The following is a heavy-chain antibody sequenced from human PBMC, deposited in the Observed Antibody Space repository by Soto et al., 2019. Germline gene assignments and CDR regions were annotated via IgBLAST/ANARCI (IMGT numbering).Heavy chain of an antibody. J-gene: IGHJ3*02. V-gene: IGHV1-3*01. CDR2: IHAGNGYT. D-gene: IGHD5-12*01. CDR1: GYTFDNYA. Sequence: QVQLVQSGAQVKKPGASAKVSCKASGYTFDNYALHWVRQAPGRRLEWMGWIHAGNGYTKYSQRFQGRVTITRDTSASTGHMDLSSLRSEDTAVYYCARVQYSGYDFKLAFDIWGQGKMVTVSS. CDR3: ARVQYSGYDFKLAFDI.